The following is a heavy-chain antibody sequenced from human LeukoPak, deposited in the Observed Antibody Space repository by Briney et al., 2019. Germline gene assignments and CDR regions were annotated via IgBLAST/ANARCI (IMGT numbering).Heavy chain of an antibody. CDR3: ASSPGYYDSSGYYSGDLAFDI. D-gene: IGHD3-22*01. Sequence: GRSLRLSCAASGFTFDDYAMQWVRPAPGKGLEWVAGINWSSGSIGYADSVKGRFTISRDNAKNSLYLQMNRLRAEAAALYYCASSPGYYDSSGYYSGDLAFDIWGQGTMVTVSS. V-gene: IGHV3-9*01. CDR1: GFTFDDYA. CDR2: INWSSGSI. J-gene: IGHJ3*02.